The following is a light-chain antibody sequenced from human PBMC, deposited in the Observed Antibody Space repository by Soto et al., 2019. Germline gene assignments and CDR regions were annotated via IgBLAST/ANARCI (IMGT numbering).Light chain of an antibody. CDR2: DAS. Sequence: EIVLTQSPATLSLSPGDRATLSCRASQSVSSYLAWYQQKPGQAPRLLIYDASNRATGIPARFSGSGSGTDFALTITSLEPEDFAVYYCQQRSNWPSTCGGETKVEIK. J-gene: IGKJ4*01. V-gene: IGKV3-11*01. CDR1: QSVSSY. CDR3: QQRSNWPST.